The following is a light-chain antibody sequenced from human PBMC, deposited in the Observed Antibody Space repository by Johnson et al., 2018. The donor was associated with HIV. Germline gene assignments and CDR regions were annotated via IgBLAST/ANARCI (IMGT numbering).Light chain of an antibody. V-gene: IGLV1-40*01. CDR3: QSYDNHLCVSKV. CDR1: SSNIGNNY. CDR2: GND. J-gene: IGLJ1*01. Sequence: QAVLTQPPSVSAAPGQTVTISCSGSSSNIGNNYVSWYQQLPGTAPKLLIYGNDNRPSGVPARFSGSKSGTSASLAIPGLQPEDEAAYYCQSYDNHLCVSKVFGTWTEVTVL.